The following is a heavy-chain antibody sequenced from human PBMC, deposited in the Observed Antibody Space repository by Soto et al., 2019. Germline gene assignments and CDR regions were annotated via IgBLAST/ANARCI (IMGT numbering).Heavy chain of an antibody. CDR1: GFSLSNARMG. J-gene: IGHJ6*02. CDR2: IFSNDEK. V-gene: IGHV2-26*01. CDR3: ARIPLARPYYYYYGMDV. D-gene: IGHD1-1*01. Sequence: KESGRVLVKPTETLTLTCTVSGFSLSNARMGVSWIRQPPGKALEWLAHIFSNDEKSYSTSLKSRLTISKDTSKSQVVLTMTNMDPVDTATYYCARIPLARPYYYYYGMDVWGQGTTVTVSS.